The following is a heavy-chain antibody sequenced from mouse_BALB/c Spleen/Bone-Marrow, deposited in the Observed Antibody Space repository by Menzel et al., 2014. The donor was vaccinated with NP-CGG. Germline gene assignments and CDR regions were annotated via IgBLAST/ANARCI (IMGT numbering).Heavy chain of an antibody. CDR3: ARHYYEYDGVTDY. CDR1: GYTFTSYV. J-gene: IGHJ4*01. V-gene: IGHV1-14*01. CDR2: IIPYNGDT. D-gene: IGHD2-4*01. Sequence: EVQLVESGPELVKPGASVKMSCKASGYTFTSYVMHWVKQKPGQGLEWIGYIIPYNGDTNYNEKFKGKATLTLDKSSSTAYMELSSLSSEDSAVYYCARHYYEYDGVTDYLGQGTSVTGSS.